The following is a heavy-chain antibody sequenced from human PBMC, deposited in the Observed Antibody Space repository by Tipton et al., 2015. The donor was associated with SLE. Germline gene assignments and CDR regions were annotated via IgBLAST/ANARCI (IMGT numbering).Heavy chain of an antibody. V-gene: IGHV4-31*03. D-gene: IGHD5/OR15-5a*01. CDR3: AREVNIVDDSDAFDI. Sequence: TLSLTCTVSGGSISISNYFWSCVRQLSGKGLEWISYIHYSGSVLYNPSPKSRVITSVDISKNQFSLKLNSVTAADTAVYYCAREVNIVDDSDAFDIWGQGTMVTVSP. CDR2: IHYSGSV. CDR1: GGSISISNYF. J-gene: IGHJ3*02.